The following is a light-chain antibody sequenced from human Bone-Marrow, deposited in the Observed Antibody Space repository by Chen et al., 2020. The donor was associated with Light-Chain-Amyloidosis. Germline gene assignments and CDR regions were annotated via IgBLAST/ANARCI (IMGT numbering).Light chain of an antibody. V-gene: IGLV6-57*01. CDR3: QSYEGSSQGV. CDR1: SGSIATNY. CDR2: EDD. J-gene: IGLJ3*02. Sequence: NFMLTQPHSVSESPGKTVIISCTRSSGSIATNYVQWYQQRPGSSPTTVIYEDDPRPPGVPDRFSGCCHRSSNSASLNSSGVGTEAEAVCYCQSYEGSSQGVFGGGTKLTVL.